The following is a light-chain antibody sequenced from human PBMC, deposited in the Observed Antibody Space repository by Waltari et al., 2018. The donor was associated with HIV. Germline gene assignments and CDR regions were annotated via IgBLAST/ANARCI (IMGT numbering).Light chain of an antibody. J-gene: IGLJ2*01. CDR1: KSDIGYYNS. CDR3: SSYTTSGIVV. CDR2: EVT. Sequence: HSALAQPASVSGSPGPSVILYCTGSKSDIGYYNSVSWYQHQSGRAPKALIYEVTSRPSGISSRFSGSKSGNTAFLTISGLQIDDEGDYFCSSYTTSGIVVFGGGTKVTVL. V-gene: IGLV2-14*01.